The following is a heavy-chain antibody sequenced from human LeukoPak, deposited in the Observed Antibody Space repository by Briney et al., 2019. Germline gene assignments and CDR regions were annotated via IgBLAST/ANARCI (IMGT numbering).Heavy chain of an antibody. J-gene: IGHJ4*02. D-gene: IGHD3-10*01. Sequence: GESLKISCKGSGYSFTSYWIGWVRQMPGKGLEWMGIIYPGDSDTRYSPSCQGQVTISADRSTSTAYLQWSSLKASDTAMYYCARHYWFGELSPLGDYWGQGTLVTVSS. V-gene: IGHV5-51*01. CDR3: ARHYWFGELSPLGDY. CDR2: IYPGDSDT. CDR1: GYSFTSYW.